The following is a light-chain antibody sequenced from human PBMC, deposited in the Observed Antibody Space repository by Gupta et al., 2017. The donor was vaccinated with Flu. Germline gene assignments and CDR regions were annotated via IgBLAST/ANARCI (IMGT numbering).Light chain of an antibody. CDR3: QQYYTTPKT. Sequence: SLGERATINCKSSQSVLYSSSNKNYLAWYQQKPGQPPKLLIYWASTRESGVPDRFSGSGSGTNFTLTISSLQAEDVAVYYCQQYYTTPKTFGHGTKLEIK. V-gene: IGKV4-1*01. CDR2: WAS. CDR1: QSVLYSSSNKNY. J-gene: IGKJ2*01.